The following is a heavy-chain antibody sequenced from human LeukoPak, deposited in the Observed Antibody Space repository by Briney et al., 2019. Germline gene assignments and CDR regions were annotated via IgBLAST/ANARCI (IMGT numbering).Heavy chain of an antibody. J-gene: IGHJ4*02. V-gene: IGHV4-59*01. D-gene: IGHD3-10*01. CDR2: VHYSGST. CDR3: ASHRRSHGSEY. Sequence: SETMSLTCSVSGGSFERYFWSWIRQPPGKGMEWIGYVHYSGSTDYSPSLKSRLTISADTSKNQFSLKLSSVTAADTAVYYCASHRRSHGSEYWGQGTLVTVSS. CDR1: GGSFERYF.